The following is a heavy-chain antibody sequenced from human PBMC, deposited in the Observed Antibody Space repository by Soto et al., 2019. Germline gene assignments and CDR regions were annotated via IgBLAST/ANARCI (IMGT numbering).Heavy chain of an antibody. J-gene: IGHJ6*02. V-gene: IGHV3-21*01. CDR3: ARDLKPVPAAMRYYYYYGMDV. D-gene: IGHD2-2*01. Sequence: GGSLRLSCAASGFTFSSYSMNWVRQAPVKGLEWVSSISSSSSYIYYADSVKGRFTISRDNAKNSLYLQMNSLRAEDTAVYYCARDLKPVPAAMRYYYYYGMDVWGQGTTVTVSS. CDR2: ISSSSSYI. CDR1: GFTFSSYS.